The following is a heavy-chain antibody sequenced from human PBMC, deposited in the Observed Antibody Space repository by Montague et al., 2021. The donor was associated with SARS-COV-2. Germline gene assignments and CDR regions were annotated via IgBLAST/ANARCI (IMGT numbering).Heavy chain of an antibody. D-gene: IGHD1-7*01. CDR1: GFCFSCYI. J-gene: IGHJ3*02. V-gene: IGHV3-21*01. Sequence: SLRLSCAASGFCFSCYIMYWVRPAPGKGLEWASFMSSSSKYIYYADSVKDRFTISRDNAKNSLYLQMNSLRAEDKAIYYRAGNWNYGWDFDIWGQGTMVAVSS. CDR3: AGNWNYGWDFDI. CDR2: MSSSSKYI.